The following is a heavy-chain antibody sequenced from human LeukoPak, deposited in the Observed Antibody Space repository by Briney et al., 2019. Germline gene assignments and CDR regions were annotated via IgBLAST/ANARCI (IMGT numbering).Heavy chain of an antibody. Sequence: PGGSLRLSCAASGFTFSSYEMNWVRQAPGKGLEWVSYISSSGSTIYYADSVKGGFTISRDNAKNSLYLQMNSLRAEDTAVYYCARDYSSGWDAFDIWGQGTMVTVSS. CDR1: GFTFSSYE. D-gene: IGHD6-19*01. V-gene: IGHV3-48*03. CDR2: ISSSGSTI. CDR3: ARDYSSGWDAFDI. J-gene: IGHJ3*02.